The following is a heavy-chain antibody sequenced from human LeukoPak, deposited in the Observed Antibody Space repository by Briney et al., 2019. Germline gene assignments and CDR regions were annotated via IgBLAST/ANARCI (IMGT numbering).Heavy chain of an antibody. CDR2: INSDGSST. D-gene: IGHD6-6*01. CDR3: AREVSSSAGMNY. J-gene: IGHJ4*02. V-gene: IGHV3-74*01. CDR1: GFTFSSYW. Sequence: GGALRLSCAASGFTFSSYWMHWVRQAPGRGLVGVSRINSDGSSTNYADSVKGRFTIYSENAMNTLNLQMKSVRAEDKSVSYWAREVSSSAGMNYWGQGTLVTVSS.